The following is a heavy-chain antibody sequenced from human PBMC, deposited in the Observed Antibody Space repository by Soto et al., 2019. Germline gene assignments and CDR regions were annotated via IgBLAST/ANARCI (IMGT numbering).Heavy chain of an antibody. J-gene: IGHJ6*03. CDR3: AKYAEGNYYYYYYYMDV. V-gene: IGHV3-23*01. Sequence: GGSLRLSCAASGFTFSSYAMSWVRQAPGKGLEWVSAISGSGGSTYYADSVKGRFTISRNNSKNTLYLQMNSLRAEDTAVYYCAKYAEGNYYYYYYYMDVWGKGTTVTVSS. CDR2: ISGSGGST. D-gene: IGHD4-4*01. CDR1: GFTFSSYA.